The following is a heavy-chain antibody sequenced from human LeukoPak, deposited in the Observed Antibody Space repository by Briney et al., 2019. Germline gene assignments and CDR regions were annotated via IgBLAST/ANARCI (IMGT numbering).Heavy chain of an antibody. D-gene: IGHD3-10*01. V-gene: IGHV1-46*01. CDR3: ARAPYGSGRKPYYYYGMDV. Sequence: ASVKVSCKASGYTFTSYYMHWVRQAPGQGLEWMGIINPSGGSTSYAQKLQGRVTMTTGTSTSTAYMELRSLRPDDTAVYYCARAPYGSGRKPYYYYGMDVWGKGTTVTVSS. J-gene: IGHJ6*04. CDR2: INPSGGST. CDR1: GYTFTSYY.